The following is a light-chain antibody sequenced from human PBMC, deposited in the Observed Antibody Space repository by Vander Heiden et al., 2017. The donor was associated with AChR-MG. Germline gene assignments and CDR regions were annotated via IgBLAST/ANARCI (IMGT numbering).Light chain of an antibody. J-gene: IGLJ3*02. CDR3: QSYDSSLSGSV. CDR2: GHS. V-gene: IGLV1-40*01. Sequence: QSVLTQPPSVSGAPGQRVTISCTGSSPNIGAGYDVPWYQQLPGTAPKLLIFGHSNRPSGVPDRFSGSKSGTSASLAITGLQAEDEADYYCQSYDSSLSGSVFGGGTKLTVL. CDR1: SPNIGAGYD.